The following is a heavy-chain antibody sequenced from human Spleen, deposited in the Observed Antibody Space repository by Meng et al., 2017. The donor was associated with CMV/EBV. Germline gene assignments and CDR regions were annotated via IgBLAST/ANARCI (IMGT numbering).Heavy chain of an antibody. CDR1: GFTFDNYA. Sequence: GESLKISCSASGFTFDNYAMSWVRQAPGKGLEWVSSVSNTGDRTYYAESVKGRFTISRDNSKNTVYLKMSSLRAEDTAVYYCAKDAIAAADTGYFDYWGKGTLVTVSS. D-gene: IGHD6-25*01. CDR3: AKDAIAAADTGYFDY. V-gene: IGHV3-23*01. CDR2: VSNTGDRT. J-gene: IGHJ4*02.